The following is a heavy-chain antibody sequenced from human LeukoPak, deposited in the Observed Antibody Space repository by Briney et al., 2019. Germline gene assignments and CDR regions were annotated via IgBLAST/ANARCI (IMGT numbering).Heavy chain of an antibody. CDR2: IYYSGST. CDR3: ASQNLGFDY. V-gene: IGHV4-39*01. Sequence: SETLSLTCTVSGGSISSSSYYWGWIRQSPGKGLEWIGSIYYSGSTYYNPSLKSRVTISVDTSKNQFSLKLSSVTAADTAVYYCASQNLGFDYWGQGTLVTVSS. J-gene: IGHJ4*02. CDR1: GGSISSSSYY.